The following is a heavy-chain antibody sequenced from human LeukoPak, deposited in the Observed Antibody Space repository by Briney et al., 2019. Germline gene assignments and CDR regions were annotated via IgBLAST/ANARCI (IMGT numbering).Heavy chain of an antibody. CDR2: IKQDGSEK. Sequence: GGSLRLSCAASGFTFSSYWKSWVRQAPGKGLEWVANIKQDGSEKYYVDSVKGRFTISRDNAKNSLYLQMNSLRAEDTAVYYCARDNDYLDYWGQGTLVTVSS. CDR1: GFTFSSYW. V-gene: IGHV3-7*01. J-gene: IGHJ4*02. CDR3: ARDNDYLDY.